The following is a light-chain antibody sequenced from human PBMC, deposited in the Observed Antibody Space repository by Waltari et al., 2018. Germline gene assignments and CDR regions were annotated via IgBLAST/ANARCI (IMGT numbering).Light chain of an antibody. J-gene: IGLJ1*01. V-gene: IGLV1-44*01. CDR3: AAWDDSLNGVYV. Sequence: QSVLTQPPSASGTPGQRVTISCSGSSSNIGSNTVNWYQQLPGTAPELLIYSNNQRPSGVPDRFAGSKSGTSASLAISGLQSEDEADYYCAAWDDSLNGVYVFGTGTKVTVL. CDR1: SSNIGSNT. CDR2: SNN.